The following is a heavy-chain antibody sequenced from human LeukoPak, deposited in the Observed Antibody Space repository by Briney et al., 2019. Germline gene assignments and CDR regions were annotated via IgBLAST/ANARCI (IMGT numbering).Heavy chain of an antibody. V-gene: IGHV3-21*01. D-gene: IGHD5-18*01. CDR2: ISSASTYI. CDR1: GFTVSSNY. CDR3: ARLVWDTTMADGDIDS. J-gene: IGHJ4*02. Sequence: PGGSLRLSCVASGFTVSSNYMNWVRQAPGKGLEWVSSISSASTYIYYADSVKGRFTISRDNAKNSLYLQMNSLRAEDTAVYYCARLVWDTTMADGDIDSWGQGTLLIVSS.